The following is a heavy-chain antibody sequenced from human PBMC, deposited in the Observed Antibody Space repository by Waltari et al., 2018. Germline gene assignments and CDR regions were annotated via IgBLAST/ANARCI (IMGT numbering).Heavy chain of an antibody. V-gene: IGHV1-69*12. CDR3: ARDDYYDSSGYYYIAFDI. CDR1: GGTFSSYA. J-gene: IGHJ3*02. D-gene: IGHD3-22*01. Sequence: QVQLVQSGAEVKKPGSSVKVSCKASGGTFSSYAISWVRQAPGHGLEWMGGIIPIFGTANYAQKFQGRVTITADESTSTAYMELSSLRSEDTAVYYCARDDYYDSSGYYYIAFDIWGQGTMVTVSS. CDR2: IIPIFGTA.